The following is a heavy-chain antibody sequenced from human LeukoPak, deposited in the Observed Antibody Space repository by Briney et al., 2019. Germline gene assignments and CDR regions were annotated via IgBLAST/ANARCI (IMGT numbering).Heavy chain of an antibody. CDR3: AKAPVEMATITDY. CDR2: IDYSGGSS. J-gene: IGHJ4*02. D-gene: IGHD5-24*01. V-gene: IGHV3-23*01. Sequence: GGSLRLSCTVSGFTLSSYEMSWIRQAPGKGLEWVSSIDYSGGSSYYADSVKGRFTISRDDSKNTLYLQLNSLRAEDTAVYYCAKAPVEMATITDYWGQGTLVTVSS. CDR1: GFTLSSYE.